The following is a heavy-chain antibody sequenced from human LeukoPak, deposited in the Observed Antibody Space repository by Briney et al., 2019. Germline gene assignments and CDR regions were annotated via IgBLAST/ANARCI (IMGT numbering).Heavy chain of an antibody. V-gene: IGHV4-34*01. Sequence: SETLSLTCAVYGGSFSGYYWSWIRQPPGKGLEWIGEINHSGSTNYNPSLKSRVTISVDTSKTQFSLKLSSVTAADTAVYYCATSRGVLRYFDWLPGGMDVWGKGTTVTVSS. CDR1: GGSFSGYY. CDR2: INHSGST. D-gene: IGHD3-9*01. CDR3: ATSRGVLRYFDWLPGGMDV. J-gene: IGHJ6*04.